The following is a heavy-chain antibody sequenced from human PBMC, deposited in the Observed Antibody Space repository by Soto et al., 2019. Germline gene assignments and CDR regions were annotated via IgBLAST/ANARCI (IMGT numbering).Heavy chain of an antibody. J-gene: IGHJ4*02. CDR2: IIPIFGTA. D-gene: IGHD3-22*01. CDR1: GGTFSSYA. Sequence: SSVKVSCKASGGTFSSYAISWVRQAPGQGLEWMGGIIPIFGTANYAQKFQGRVTITADESTSTAYMGLSSLRSEDTAVYYCARTPYYYDSSGYFDYWGQGTLVNVSP. CDR3: ARTPYYYDSSGYFDY. V-gene: IGHV1-69*13.